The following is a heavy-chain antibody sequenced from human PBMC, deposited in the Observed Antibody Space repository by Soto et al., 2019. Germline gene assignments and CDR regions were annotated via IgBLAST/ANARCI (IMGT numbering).Heavy chain of an antibody. CDR1: GFTFSTSA. D-gene: IGHD3-10*01. V-gene: IGHV1-3*01. CDR2: INAGNGNT. Sequence: QVQLVQSGAEVKKPGASVSVSCEASGFTFSTSAIHWVRQAPGQRLEWMGWINAGNGNTRYSQKFQGRVTITRDTSASTVYVELSSLESEDTAVYYCARGSFPVDSTYHYGMEVWGPGTTVTVSS. CDR3: ARGSFPVDSTYHYGMEV. J-gene: IGHJ6*02.